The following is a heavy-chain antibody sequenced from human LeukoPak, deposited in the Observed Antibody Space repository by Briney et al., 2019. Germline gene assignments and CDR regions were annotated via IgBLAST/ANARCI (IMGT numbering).Heavy chain of an antibody. V-gene: IGHV3-23*01. J-gene: IGHJ4*02. CDR1: GFTFSNYA. D-gene: IGHD6-13*01. CDR2: ISGSGGST. Sequence: PGGSLRLSCAAAGFTFSNYAMTWVRQAPGRGLEWVSSISGSGGSTYYADSVKGRFTISRDNSKNTLYLQMYSLRAEDTAVYYCARAVQAAHFDSWGQGTLVTVSS. CDR3: ARAVQAAHFDS.